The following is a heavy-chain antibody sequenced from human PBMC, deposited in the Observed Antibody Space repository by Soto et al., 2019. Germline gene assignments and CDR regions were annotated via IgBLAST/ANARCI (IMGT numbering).Heavy chain of an antibody. J-gene: IGHJ4*02. D-gene: IGHD2-15*01. V-gene: IGHV4-59*12. Sequence: SETLSLTCTVSGGSISSYYWSWIRQPPGKGLEWIGYIYYSGSTNYNPSPKGRFTISRDNAKNSLYLQMNSLRAEDTAVYYCARVPGGNLDYWGQGTLVTVSS. CDR1: GGSISSYY. CDR2: IYYSGST. CDR3: ARVPGGNLDY.